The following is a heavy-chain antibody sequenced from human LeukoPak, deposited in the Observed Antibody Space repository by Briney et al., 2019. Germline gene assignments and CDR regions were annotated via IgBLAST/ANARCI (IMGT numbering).Heavy chain of an antibody. Sequence: PSETLSLTCTVSGCSLTSSNYYWGWIPQPPGQGLEWIGSFYYSGSTNNTPSLKSRVTISVDTSKNPFSMKLSSGTAADTAVYYCLYYYGSGSVEYWGQGTPVTVSS. CDR1: GCSLTSSNYY. J-gene: IGHJ4*02. CDR3: LYYYGSGSVEY. D-gene: IGHD3-10*01. CDR2: FYYSGST. V-gene: IGHV4-39*01.